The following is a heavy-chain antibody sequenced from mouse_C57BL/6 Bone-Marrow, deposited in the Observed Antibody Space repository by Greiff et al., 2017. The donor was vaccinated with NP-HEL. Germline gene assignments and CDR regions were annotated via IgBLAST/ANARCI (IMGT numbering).Heavy chain of an antibody. CDR2: IYPGDGDT. D-gene: IGHD1-1*01. Sequence: QVQLQQSGAELVKPGASVKISCKASGYAFSSYWMNWVKQRPGKGLEWIGQIYPGDGDTNYNGKFKGKATLTPDKSSSTAYMQLSSLTSEDSAVYFCAYGSSFYYFDYWGQGTTLTVSS. CDR1: GYAFSSYW. CDR3: AYGSSFYYFDY. J-gene: IGHJ2*01. V-gene: IGHV1-80*01.